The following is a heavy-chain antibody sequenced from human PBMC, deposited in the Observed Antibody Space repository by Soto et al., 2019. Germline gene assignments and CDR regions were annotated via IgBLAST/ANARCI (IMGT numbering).Heavy chain of an antibody. D-gene: IGHD2-21*01. CDR1: GYTFTSYD. J-gene: IGHJ3*02. CDR3: ARHQELWDAFDI. CDR2: MNPNSGNT. Sequence: ASVKVSCKASGYTFTSYDINWVRQATGQGLEWMGWMNPNSGNTGYAQKFQGRVTMTRNTSISTAYMELSSLRSEDTAVYYCARHQELWDAFDIGGPGTMVTASS. V-gene: IGHV1-8*01.